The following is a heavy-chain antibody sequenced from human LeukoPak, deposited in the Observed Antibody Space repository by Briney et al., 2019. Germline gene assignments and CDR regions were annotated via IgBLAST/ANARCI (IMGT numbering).Heavy chain of an antibody. CDR3: ARRYSYGYGGPDY. CDR1: GFTVSSNY. V-gene: IGHV3-66*04. Sequence: GGSLRLSCAASGFTVSSNYMSWVRQAPGKGLEWVSVIYSGGSTYYADSVKGRFTISRDNSKNTLYLQMNNLRAEDTAVYYCARRYSYGYGGPDYWGQGTLVTVSS. CDR2: IYSGGST. J-gene: IGHJ4*02. D-gene: IGHD5-18*01.